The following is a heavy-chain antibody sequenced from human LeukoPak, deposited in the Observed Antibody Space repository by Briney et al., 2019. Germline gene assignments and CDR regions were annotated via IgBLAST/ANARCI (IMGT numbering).Heavy chain of an antibody. V-gene: IGHV3-23*01. CDR1: GFTFSSYG. CDR3: TRAASSGPLFTYHMDV. J-gene: IGHJ6*03. Sequence: GGTLRLSCAASGFTFSSYGMSWVRQAPGKGLEWVSAISGSGGSTYYADSVKGRFTISRDNAKNTLYLQMNSVRAEDTAVYYCTRAASSGPLFTYHMDVWGKGTTVTVSS. D-gene: IGHD3-22*01. CDR2: ISGSGGST.